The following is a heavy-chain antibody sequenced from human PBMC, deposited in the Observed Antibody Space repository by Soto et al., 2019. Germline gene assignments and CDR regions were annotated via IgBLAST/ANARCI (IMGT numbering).Heavy chain of an antibody. CDR2: IYYTGST. CDR1: GGSISTDDHY. J-gene: IGHJ4*02. Sequence: ASETLSLTCTVSGGSISTDDHYWSWIRQPPGKGLEWIGYIYYTGSTHYNPSLKSRLFTSLDTSKNQFSLQLTSVTAADTAVYYCASLRSRWNIDYWGQGTLVTAPQ. D-gene: IGHD6-13*01. V-gene: IGHV4-30-4*01. CDR3: ASLRSRWNIDY.